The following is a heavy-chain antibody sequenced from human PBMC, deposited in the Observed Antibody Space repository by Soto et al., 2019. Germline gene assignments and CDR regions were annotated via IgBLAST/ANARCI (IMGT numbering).Heavy chain of an antibody. CDR2: IYYSGRT. Sequence: SESLSLTCTVSGGSISSYYWSWIRQPPGKGLEWIGYIYYSGRTNYNPSLKSRVTISVDTSKNQFSLKLSSVTAADTAVYYCASNSYGYTFYSYWGQGTLVTVSS. D-gene: IGHD5-18*01. CDR1: GGSISSYY. CDR3: ASNSYGYTFYSY. J-gene: IGHJ4*02. V-gene: IGHV4-59*08.